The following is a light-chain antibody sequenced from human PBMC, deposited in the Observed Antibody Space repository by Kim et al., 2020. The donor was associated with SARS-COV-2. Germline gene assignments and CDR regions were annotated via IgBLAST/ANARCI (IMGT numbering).Light chain of an antibody. V-gene: IGLV3-19*01. CDR2: GKD. CDR3: ASRDSSGNLFV. CDR1: SLRTYF. J-gene: IGLJ1*01. Sequence: SSELTQDPSVSVALGQTVWISCQGDSLRTYFAYRYQQKPGQAPKLVIYGKDKRPSGIPARFSGSGSGNTASLTITGPQAEDEADYYCASRDSSGNLFVFGSGTKVTVL.